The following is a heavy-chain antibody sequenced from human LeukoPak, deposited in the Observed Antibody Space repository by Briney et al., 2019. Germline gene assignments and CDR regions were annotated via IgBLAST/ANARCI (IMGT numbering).Heavy chain of an antibody. Sequence: GGTLRLSCAASGFTFSNYGMSWVRQAPGKGLEWVSSISGSGDSTYYADSVKGRFTISRDNSKNTLYLQMNSLRAEDTAVYYCAKDRGIISDYWGQGTLITVSS. D-gene: IGHD3-10*01. J-gene: IGHJ4*02. CDR3: AKDRGIISDY. CDR2: ISGSGDST. V-gene: IGHV3-23*01. CDR1: GFTFSNYG.